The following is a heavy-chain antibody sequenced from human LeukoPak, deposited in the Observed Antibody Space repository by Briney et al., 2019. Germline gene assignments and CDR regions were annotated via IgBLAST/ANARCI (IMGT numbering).Heavy chain of an antibody. D-gene: IGHD2-15*01. CDR1: GFTFSTYR. J-gene: IGHJ4*02. V-gene: IGHV3-48*04. CDR2: ISSTGSNT. Sequence: GGSLRLSCTTSGFTFSTYRMHWVRQGPGKGLDWISDISSTGSNTFYSDSVKGRFTISRDNGNNSLFLQMHSLRVEATAVDYFARATLYCSGASCSYYFDYWGQGTLVTVSS. CDR3: ARATLYCSGASCSYYFDY.